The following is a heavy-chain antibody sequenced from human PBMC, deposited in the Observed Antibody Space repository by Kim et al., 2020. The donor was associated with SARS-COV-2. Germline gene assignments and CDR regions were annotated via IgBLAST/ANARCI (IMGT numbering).Heavy chain of an antibody. CDR3: AKTPVFDY. J-gene: IGHJ4*02. CDR2: GGST. V-gene: IGHV3-23*01. Sequence: GGSTYYADSVKGRFTISRDNSKNTLYLQMNSLRAEDTAVYYCAKTPVFDYWGQGTLVTVSS.